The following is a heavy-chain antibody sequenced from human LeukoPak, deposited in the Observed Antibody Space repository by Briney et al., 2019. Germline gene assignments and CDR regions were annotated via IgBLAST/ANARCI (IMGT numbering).Heavy chain of an antibody. V-gene: IGHV1-46*01. J-gene: IGHJ4*02. CDR2: INPSGGST. CDR3: ARVDYYGSGFDY. CDR1: GGTFSNYS. Sequence: ASVKVSCKASGGTFSNYSINWVRQAPGQGLEWMGIINPSGGSTSYAQKFQGRVTMTRDMSTSTVYMELSSLRSEDTAVYYCARVDYYGSGFDYWGQGTLVTVSS. D-gene: IGHD3-10*01.